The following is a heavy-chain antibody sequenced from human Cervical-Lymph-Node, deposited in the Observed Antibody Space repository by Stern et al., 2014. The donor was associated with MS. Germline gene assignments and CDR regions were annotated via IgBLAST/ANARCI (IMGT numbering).Heavy chain of an antibody. V-gene: IGHV2-70*01. CDR1: GFSLTTNGMC. J-gene: IGHJ4*02. CDR2: IDWHHNK. D-gene: IGHD1-20*01. Sequence: ESGPALVKPTQTLTLTCTFSGFSLTTNGMCVTWIRQPPGKAHECLALIDWHHNKYYSTSLKTRLSISTDTSKNQVVLTLTNMDPVDTATYYCARSSITGTPDYWGQGTLVTVSS. CDR3: ARSSITGTPDY.